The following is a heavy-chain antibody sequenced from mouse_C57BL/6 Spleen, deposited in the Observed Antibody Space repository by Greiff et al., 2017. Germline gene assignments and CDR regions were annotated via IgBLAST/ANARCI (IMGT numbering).Heavy chain of an antibody. J-gene: IGHJ3*01. CDR3: ARGDYASSYVDGFAY. V-gene: IGHV1-19*01. Sequence: EVQLQQSGPVLVKPGASVKMSCKASGYTFTDYYMNWVKQSHGKSLEWIGVINPYNGGTSYNQKFKGKATLTVDKSSSTAYMELNRLTSEDSAVYYCARGDYASSYVDGFAYWGQGTLVTVSA. CDR1: GYTFTDYY. D-gene: IGHD1-1*01. CDR2: INPYNGGT.